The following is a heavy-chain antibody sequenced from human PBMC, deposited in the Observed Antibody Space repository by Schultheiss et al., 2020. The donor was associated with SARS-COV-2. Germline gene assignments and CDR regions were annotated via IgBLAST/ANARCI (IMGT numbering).Heavy chain of an antibody. Sequence: SETLSLTCTVSGGSISSSSYYWSWIRQPPGKGLEWIGYIYYSGSTNYNPSLKSRVTISVDTSKNQFSLKLSSVTAADTAVYYCARHVDYYDSSGYYRIYYFDYWGQGTLVTVSS. CDR2: IYYSGST. D-gene: IGHD3-22*01. J-gene: IGHJ4*02. CDR3: ARHVDYYDSSGYYRIYYFDY. CDR1: GGSISSSSYY. V-gene: IGHV4-61*05.